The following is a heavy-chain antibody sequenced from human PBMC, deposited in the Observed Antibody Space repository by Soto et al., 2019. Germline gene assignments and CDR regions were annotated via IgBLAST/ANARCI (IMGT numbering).Heavy chain of an antibody. CDR1: GFTFSSYS. Sequence: GGSLRLSCAASGFTFSSYSMNWVRQAPGKGLEWVSYISSSSSTIYYADSVKGRFTISRDNAKNSLYLQMNSLRDEDTAVYYCARDSLAADYYYYGMDVWGQGTTVTVSS. V-gene: IGHV3-48*02. CDR3: ARDSLAADYYYYGMDV. D-gene: IGHD2-15*01. J-gene: IGHJ6*02. CDR2: ISSSSSTI.